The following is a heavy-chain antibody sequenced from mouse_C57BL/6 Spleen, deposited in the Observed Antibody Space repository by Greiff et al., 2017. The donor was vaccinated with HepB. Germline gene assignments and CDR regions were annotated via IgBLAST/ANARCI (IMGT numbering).Heavy chain of an antibody. J-gene: IGHJ3*01. CDR2: ISYDGSN. D-gene: IGHD5-5*01. CDR1: GYSITSGYY. Sequence: EVQLQQSGPGLVKPSQSLSLTCSVTGYSITSGYYWNWIRQFPGNKLEWMGYISYDGSNNYNPSLKNRISITRDTSKNQFFLKLNSVTTEDTATYYCARDRWDYPWFAYWGQGTLVTVSA. V-gene: IGHV3-6*01. CDR3: ARDRWDYPWFAY.